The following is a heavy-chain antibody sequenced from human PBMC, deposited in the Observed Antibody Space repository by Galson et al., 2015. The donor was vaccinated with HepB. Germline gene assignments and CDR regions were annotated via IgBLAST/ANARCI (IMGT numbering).Heavy chain of an antibody. J-gene: IGHJ6*02. CDR2: IIPILGIT. V-gene: IGHV1-69*04. CDR3: ASGGIVATIYWGDV. CDR1: GGTFSSYA. D-gene: IGHD5-12*01. Sequence: SVKVSCKASGGTFSSYAISWVRQAPGQGLEWMGRIIPILGITNYAQKFQGRVTITADKSTSTAYMELSSLRSEDTAVYYCASGGIVATIYWGDVWGQGTTVTVSS.